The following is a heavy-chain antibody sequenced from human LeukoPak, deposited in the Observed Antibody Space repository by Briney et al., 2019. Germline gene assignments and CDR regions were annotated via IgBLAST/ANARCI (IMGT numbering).Heavy chain of an antibody. CDR1: GFSFSRYA. J-gene: IGHJ4*02. Sequence: GGSLRLSCAASGFSFSRYAMSWVRQAPGKGLEWVANIKQDGSEKYYVDSVKGRFTISRDNAKNSLYLQMNSLRAEDTAVYYCARDNMITFGGVIVYLDYWGQGTLVTVSS. V-gene: IGHV3-7*01. D-gene: IGHD3-16*02. CDR3: ARDNMITFGGVIVYLDY. CDR2: IKQDGSEK.